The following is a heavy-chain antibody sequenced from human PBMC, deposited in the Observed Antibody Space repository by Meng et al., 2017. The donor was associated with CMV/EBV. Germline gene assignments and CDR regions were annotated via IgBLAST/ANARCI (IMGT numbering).Heavy chain of an antibody. V-gene: IGHV1-18*01. Sequence: QLVQAGAEVKKPGASVEVSCKASGYTFTSYGISWLRQAPGQGLEWMGWISAYNGNTNNAQKLQCRVTMTTDTSTSSAYMELRSLRSDDTAVYYCARYPLFGGGGRFNLWGRGTLVTVSS. CDR1: GYTFTSYG. CDR2: ISAYNGNT. CDR3: ARYPLFGGGGRFNL. D-gene: IGHD3-10*01. J-gene: IGHJ2*01.